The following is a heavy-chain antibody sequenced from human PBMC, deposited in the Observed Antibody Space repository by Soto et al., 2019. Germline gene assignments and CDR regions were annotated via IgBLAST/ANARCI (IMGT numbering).Heavy chain of an antibody. D-gene: IGHD3-10*01. CDR1: GESFSDYY. V-gene: IGHV4-34*01. Sequence: QVQLQQWGAGLLKPSETLSLACAVYGESFSDYYWSWIRQPPGKGLEWIGEINHSGRTDPNPSLKSRVTISVETSNSQFSLKLDSVTATDTAVYDCAMLHYYGSGKPFDYWGPGNLVIVSS. J-gene: IGHJ4*02. CDR2: INHSGRT. CDR3: AMLHYYGSGKPFDY.